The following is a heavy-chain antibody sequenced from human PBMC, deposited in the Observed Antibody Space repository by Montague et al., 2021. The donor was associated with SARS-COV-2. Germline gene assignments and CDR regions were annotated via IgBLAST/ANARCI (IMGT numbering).Heavy chain of an antibody. CDR2: INSSGSS. J-gene: IGHJ6*02. CDR1: GGSIRNNN. V-gene: IGHV4-4*07. CDR3: ERKPGEYYGMDV. D-gene: IGHD3-16*01. Sequence: SETLSLTCNVSGGSIRNNNCSWIRQPRGKGLEWIGRINSSGSSNXNPSLKTRITLSVDTSKNQLSLRLNSVTAADTAASYCERKPGEYYGMDVWGQGTTVTVSS.